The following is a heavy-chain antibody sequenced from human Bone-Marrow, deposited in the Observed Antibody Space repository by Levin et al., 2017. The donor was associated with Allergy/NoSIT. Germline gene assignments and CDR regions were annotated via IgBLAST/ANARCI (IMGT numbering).Heavy chain of an antibody. J-gene: IGHJ4*02. CDR3: ARGEYSYGSGSYYLDY. CDR2: IYHSGST. D-gene: IGHD3-10*01. Sequence: ASETLSLTCTVSGDSISSGGYYWSWIRQHPGKGLEWIGYIYHSGSTYYNPSLKGRVTISVDTSKNEFSLKLSSVTAADTAVFYCARGEYSYGSGSYYLDYWGQGTLVTVSS. CDR1: GDSISSGGYY. V-gene: IGHV4-31*03.